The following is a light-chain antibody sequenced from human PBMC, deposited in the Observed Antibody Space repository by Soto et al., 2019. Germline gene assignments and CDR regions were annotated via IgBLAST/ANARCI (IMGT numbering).Light chain of an antibody. CDR2: AAS. CDR1: QGISSY. J-gene: IGKJ3*01. V-gene: IGKV1-8*01. Sequence: AIRMTQSPSSFSASTGDRVTITCRASQGISSYLAWYQQKPGKAPKLLIYAASTLQSGVPSRFSGSGSGTDFTLTISCLQSEDFATYYCQQYYSYQFICGPGTKVDIK. CDR3: QQYYSYQFI.